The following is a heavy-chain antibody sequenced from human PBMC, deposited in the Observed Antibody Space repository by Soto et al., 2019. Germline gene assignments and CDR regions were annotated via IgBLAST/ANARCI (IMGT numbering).Heavy chain of an antibody. CDR1: GFTFSSYA. Sequence: PRGSLRLSCAASGFTFSSYAMHWVRQAPGKGLECLAVIAYDGSNAFYRDSVKGRFTISRDNSKNTLYLHMNSLRAEDTAVYYCATGQQILGVVTLNWFDPCGQGYLVTVSS. J-gene: IGHJ5*02. D-gene: IGHD3-3*01. CDR3: ATGQQILGVVTLNWFDP. CDR2: IAYDGSNA. V-gene: IGHV3-30-3*01.